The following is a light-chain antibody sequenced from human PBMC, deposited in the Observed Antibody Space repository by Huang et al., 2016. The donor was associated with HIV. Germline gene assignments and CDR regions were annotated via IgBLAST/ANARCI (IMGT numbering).Light chain of an antibody. CDR2: VAS. CDR1: QSVSSNF. V-gene: IGKV3-20*01. CDR3: QQYGRSPAT. J-gene: IGKJ1*01. Sequence: EIVLTQSPGTLSLSPGERATLSCRSSQSVSSNFLAWYQQKPGQAPRLLIYVASTRAPGIPNRFSGSGSGTDFTLTISRLEPEDFAVYYCQQYGRSPATFGQGTKVEVK.